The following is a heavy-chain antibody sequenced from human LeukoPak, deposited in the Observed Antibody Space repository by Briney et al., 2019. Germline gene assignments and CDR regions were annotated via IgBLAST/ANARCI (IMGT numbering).Heavy chain of an antibody. J-gene: IGHJ6*02. Sequence: SETLSLTCDVFGGSFTDYFWTWIRQSPGKGLEWIGEINDYTGNTNYNPSLNSRVSISLEKSKNQFSLELRSVTAADTAVYYCARGRIAKIVVVHSFHYGMDVWGQRTTVTLSS. CDR1: GGSFTDYF. CDR3: ARGRIAKIVVVHSFHYGMDV. V-gene: IGHV4-34*01. D-gene: IGHD3-22*01. CDR2: INDYTGNT.